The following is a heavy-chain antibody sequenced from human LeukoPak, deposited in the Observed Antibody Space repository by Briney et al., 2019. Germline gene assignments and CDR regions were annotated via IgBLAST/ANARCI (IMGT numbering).Heavy chain of an antibody. V-gene: IGHV3-30*04. D-gene: IGHD6-13*01. CDR3: AREGAAKDYYYYYMDV. J-gene: IGHJ6*03. Sequence: PGGSLRLSCAASGFTFSSYAMHWVRQAPGKGLEWVAVISYDGSNKYYADSVKGRFTISRDNSKNTLYLQMNSLRAEDTAVYYCAREGAAKDYYYYYMDVWGKGTTVTISS. CDR2: ISYDGSNK. CDR1: GFTFSSYA.